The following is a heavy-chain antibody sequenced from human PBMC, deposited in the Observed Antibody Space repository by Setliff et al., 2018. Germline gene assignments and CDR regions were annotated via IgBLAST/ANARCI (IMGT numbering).Heavy chain of an antibody. CDR3: SGGAFGSRWYVRPWFDP. CDR2: IDQNGST. V-gene: IGHV4-34*01. J-gene: IGHJ5*02. Sequence: SETLSLTCAVYGDSFSGYFWSWIRQPPGKGREWIGDIDQNGSTNYNQSPKSRLSISIDTAKTQYSLSLSPVTAAVTAVYYCSGGAFGSRWYVRPWFDPWGQGTLVTVS. D-gene: IGHD6-13*01. CDR1: GDSFSGYF.